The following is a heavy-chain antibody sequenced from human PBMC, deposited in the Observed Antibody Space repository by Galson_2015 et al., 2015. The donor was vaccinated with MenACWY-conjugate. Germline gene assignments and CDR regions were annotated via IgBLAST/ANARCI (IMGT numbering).Heavy chain of an antibody. D-gene: IGHD6-6*01. CDR2: IYPGDSDT. V-gene: IGHV5-51*01. Sequence: QSGAEVKKPGESLKISCKGSGYSFNPYWIGWVRQMPGKGLEWMGIIYPGDSDTGYSPSFQGQVTISADRSISTAYLRWSSLKASDTAMYYCARRAYNSPSDYWGQGTLVTASP. J-gene: IGHJ4*02. CDR1: GYSFNPYW. CDR3: ARRAYNSPSDY.